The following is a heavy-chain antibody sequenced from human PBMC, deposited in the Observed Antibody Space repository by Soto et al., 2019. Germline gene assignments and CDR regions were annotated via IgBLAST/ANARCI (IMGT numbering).Heavy chain of an antibody. Sequence: GESLKISCKGSGYSFISYWNGWVRQMPGKGLEWMGIIYPGDSDTRYSPSFQGQVTISADKSISTAYLQWSSLKASDTAMYYCARRAAITFGGATFPSDAFDIWGQGTMVTVSS. CDR3: ARRAAITFGGATFPSDAFDI. J-gene: IGHJ3*02. CDR1: GYSFISYW. CDR2: IYPGDSDT. D-gene: IGHD3-16*01. V-gene: IGHV5-51*01.